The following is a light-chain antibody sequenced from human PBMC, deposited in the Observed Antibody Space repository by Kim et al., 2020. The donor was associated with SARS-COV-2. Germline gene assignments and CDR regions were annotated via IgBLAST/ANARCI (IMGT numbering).Light chain of an antibody. CDR3: QQYGSSPR. CDR1: QSVTSNY. CDR2: GAS. Sequence: LSPGERATLSCRASQSVTSNYLACYQQKPGQTPRLLIYGASSRATGIPDRFSGSGSGTDFTLTISRLEPEDFAVYYCQQYGSSPRFGGGTKVDIK. V-gene: IGKV3-20*01. J-gene: IGKJ4*01.